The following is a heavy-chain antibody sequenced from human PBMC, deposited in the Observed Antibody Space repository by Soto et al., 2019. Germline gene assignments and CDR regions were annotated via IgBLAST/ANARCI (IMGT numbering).Heavy chain of an antibody. CDR1: GYSFTNYW. D-gene: IGHD3-16*01. J-gene: IGHJ6*02. Sequence: PGESLKISCKGSGYSFTNYWIGWVRQMPGKGLEWMGIIYPGDSDTRYSPSFQGQVTISADKSISTAYLQWSSLKASDTAMYYCARLGGNYYYYYGMDVRGQGTTVTVYS. V-gene: IGHV5-51*01. CDR2: IYPGDSDT. CDR3: ARLGGNYYYYYGMDV.